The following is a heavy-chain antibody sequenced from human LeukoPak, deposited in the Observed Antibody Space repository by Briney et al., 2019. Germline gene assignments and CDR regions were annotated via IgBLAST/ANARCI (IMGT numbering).Heavy chain of an antibody. CDR2: NNPNSGGT. D-gene: IGHD1-1*01. CDR3: ARVKRGERAFDI. Sequence: ASVKVSCKASGYTFTGYYMHWVRQAPGQGLEWMGWNNPNSGGTNYAQKFQGRVTMTRDTSISTAYMELSRLRSDDTAVYYCARVKRGERAFDIWGQGTMVTVSS. CDR1: GYTFTGYY. V-gene: IGHV1-2*02. J-gene: IGHJ3*02.